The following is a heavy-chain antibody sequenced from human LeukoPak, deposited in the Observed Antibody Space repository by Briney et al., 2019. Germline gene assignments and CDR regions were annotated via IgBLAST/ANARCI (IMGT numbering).Heavy chain of an antibody. CDR3: TTEYYGGLDY. CDR2: VKNRGDGRTT. J-gene: IGHJ4*02. V-gene: IGHV3-15*07. D-gene: IGHD3-16*01. CDR1: GFTFSNAY. Sequence: GGSLRLSCAASGFTFSNAYMNWVRQAPGKGLEWVGRVKNRGDGRTTDYAAPVKGRFTISRDDSKRTVYLQMNSLKTEDTAVYFCTTEYYGGLDYWGQGTLVTVSS.